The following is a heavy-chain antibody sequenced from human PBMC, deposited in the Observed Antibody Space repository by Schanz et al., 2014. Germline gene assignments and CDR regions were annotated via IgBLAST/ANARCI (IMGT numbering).Heavy chain of an antibody. CDR1: GFTFSASA. J-gene: IGHJ3*02. CDR3: ARGIITMVRGGDVGAFDI. Sequence: VQLVESGGGLVQPGGSLKLSCAASGFTFSASAMHWVRQAPGKGLEWVAVISYDGNNEDYADSVKGRFSISRDNSQNTLYLQMDSLRPEDTAVYFCARGIITMVRGGDVGAFDIWGQGTMVTVSS. V-gene: IGHV3-30*04. CDR2: ISYDGNNE. D-gene: IGHD3-10*01.